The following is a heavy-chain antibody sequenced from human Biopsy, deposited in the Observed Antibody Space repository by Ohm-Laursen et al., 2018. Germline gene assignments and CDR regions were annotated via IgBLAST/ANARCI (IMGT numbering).Heavy chain of an antibody. Sequence: TLSLTCTVSGGSFSGYYWSWIRQPPGKGLEWIGYISGSSNTNYNPSLKSRVTLSTDTSETQFSLRLSSVTAADTAVYYCARQGGYLGYEYWGQGALVTVSS. CDR1: GGSFSGYY. D-gene: IGHD6-25*01. CDR3: ARQGGYLGYEY. V-gene: IGHV4-59*08. J-gene: IGHJ4*02. CDR2: ISGSSNT.